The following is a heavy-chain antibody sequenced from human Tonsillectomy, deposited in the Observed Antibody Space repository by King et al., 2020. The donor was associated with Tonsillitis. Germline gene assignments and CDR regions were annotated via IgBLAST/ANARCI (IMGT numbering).Heavy chain of an antibody. CDR2: INHSGST. V-gene: IGHV4-34*01. CDR3: ARSRGDYDDNSWFYP. Sequence: VQLQQWGAGLLKPSETLSLTCAVYGGSFSGFYWSWVRQPPGKGLEWIGEINHSGSTNYNSSLKSRVTISVDTSKNQFSLKLSSVTAADTAVYYCARSRGDYDDNSWFYPWGQGTLVTVSS. D-gene: IGHD4-17*01. CDR1: GGSFSGFY. J-gene: IGHJ5*02.